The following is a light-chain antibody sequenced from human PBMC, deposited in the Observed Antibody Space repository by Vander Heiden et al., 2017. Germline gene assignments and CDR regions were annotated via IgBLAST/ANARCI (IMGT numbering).Light chain of an antibody. Sequence: DIVMTQSTLSLPVTPGEPASISCRSSQSLLHSNGYNYLDLYLQKPGQSPQLLIYLGSNRASGVPDRFSGSGSGTDFTLKISRVEAEDVGVYYCMQDLQTPLFGGGTKVEIK. CDR3: MQDLQTPL. CDR2: LGS. CDR1: QSLLHSNGYNY. J-gene: IGKJ4*01. V-gene: IGKV2-28*01.